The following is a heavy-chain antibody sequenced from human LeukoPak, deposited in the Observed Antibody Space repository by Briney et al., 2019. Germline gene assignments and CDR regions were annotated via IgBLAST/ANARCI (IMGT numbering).Heavy chain of an antibody. Sequence: ASVKVSCKASGYTFTSYDINWVRQATGQGLEWMGWMNPNSGNTGYAQKSQGRVTMTRNTSISTAYMELSSLRSEDTAVYYCARGAYYDFWSGYYTLHFDYWGQGTLVTVSS. CDR1: GYTFTSYD. V-gene: IGHV1-8*01. D-gene: IGHD3-3*01. J-gene: IGHJ4*02. CDR3: ARGAYYDFWSGYYTLHFDY. CDR2: MNPNSGNT.